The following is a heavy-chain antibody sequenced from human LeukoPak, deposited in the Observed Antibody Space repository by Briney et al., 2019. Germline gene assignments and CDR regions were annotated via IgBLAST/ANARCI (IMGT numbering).Heavy chain of an antibody. Sequence: ASVKVSCKASGYTFTSYGISWVRQAPGQGLEWMGWISAYNGNTNYAQKLQGRVTMTTDTCTSTAYMELRSLRSDDTAVYYCARVEKQTGYYGSGSDPWGQGTLVTVSS. D-gene: IGHD3-10*01. CDR2: ISAYNGNT. J-gene: IGHJ5*02. V-gene: IGHV1-18*01. CDR3: ARVEKQTGYYGSGSDP. CDR1: GYTFTSYG.